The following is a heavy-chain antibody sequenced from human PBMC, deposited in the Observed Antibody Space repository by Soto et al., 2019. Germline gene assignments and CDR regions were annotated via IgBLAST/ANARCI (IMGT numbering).Heavy chain of an antibody. CDR1: GFTFSSYS. CDR3: AKGRASDCPGCTQDY. V-gene: IGHV3-21*04. Sequence: GGSLRLSCAASGFTFSSYSMNWVRQAPGKGLEWVSSISSSSSYIYYADSVKGRFTISRDNAKNSLYLQMNSLRAEDTAVYYCAKGRASDCPGCTQDYWGQGTLVTVSS. J-gene: IGHJ4*02. D-gene: IGHD2-21*02. CDR2: ISSSSSYI.